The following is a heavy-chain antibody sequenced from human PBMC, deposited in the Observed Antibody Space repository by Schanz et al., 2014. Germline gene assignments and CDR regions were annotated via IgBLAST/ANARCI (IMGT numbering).Heavy chain of an antibody. D-gene: IGHD4-17*01. V-gene: IGHV3-74*01. Sequence: EVQLVQSGGGLVQPGGSLRLSCAASGFTFISHWMHWVRQDPGKGLVWVARINSVGSNTDYADSVTGRFTISRDNAKNTLYLQMNTLRAEDTAVYYCARKMKLGVYGGKRHDSLDIWGQGTMVTVSS. CDR3: ARKMKLGVYGGKRHDSLDI. CDR1: GFTFISHW. CDR2: INSVGSNT. J-gene: IGHJ3*02.